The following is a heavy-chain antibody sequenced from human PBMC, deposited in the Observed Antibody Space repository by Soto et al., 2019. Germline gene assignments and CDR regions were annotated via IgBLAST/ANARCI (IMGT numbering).Heavy chain of an antibody. J-gene: IGHJ5*02. Sequence: SETLSLTCTVSGDSISSSSYYWGWIRQPPGKGLEWIGSIYYSWSPYYNPSLKSRVTISVDTSKNQFSLKLSSVTAAETAVYYCARPKSDGYARFTLGWFDPWGQGTLVTVSS. D-gene: IGHD5-12*01. CDR1: GDSISSSSYY. CDR2: IYYSWSP. V-gene: IGHV4-39*01. CDR3: ARPKSDGYARFTLGWFDP.